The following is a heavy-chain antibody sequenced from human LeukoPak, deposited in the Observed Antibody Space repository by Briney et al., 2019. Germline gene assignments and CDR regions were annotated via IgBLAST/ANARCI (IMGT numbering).Heavy chain of an antibody. CDR2: ISYDGSNK. V-gene: IGHV3-30*18. J-gene: IGHJ4*02. CDR1: GFTFSSYG. D-gene: IGHD6-19*01. CDR3: AKDSRQWLVRYYFDY. Sequence: PGRSLRLSCAASGFTFSSYGMHWVRQAPGKGLEWVAVISYDGSNKYYADSVKGRFTISRDNSKNTLYLQMNSLRAEDTAVYYCAKDSRQWLVRYYFDYWGQGTLVTVSS.